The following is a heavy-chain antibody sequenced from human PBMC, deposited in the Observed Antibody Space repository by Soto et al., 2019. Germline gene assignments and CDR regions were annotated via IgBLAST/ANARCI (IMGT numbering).Heavy chain of an antibody. CDR3: AAGERIIAARRKYYYGMDV. CDR2: IVVGSGNT. Sequence: SVKVSCKASGFTFTSSAVHWARQARGQRLEWIGWIVVGSGNTNYAQKFQERVTITRDMSTSTAYMELSSLRSEDTAVYYCAAGERIIAARRKYYYGMDVWGQGTTVTVSS. D-gene: IGHD6-6*01. J-gene: IGHJ6*02. CDR1: GFTFTSSA. V-gene: IGHV1-58*01.